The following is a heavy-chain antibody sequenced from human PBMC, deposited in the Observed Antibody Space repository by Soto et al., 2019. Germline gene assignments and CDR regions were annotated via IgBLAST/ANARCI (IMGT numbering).Heavy chain of an antibody. Sequence: EVQLVESGGGLVKPGGSLRLSCAASGFTFSSYSMNWVRQAPGKGLEWVSSISSSSSYIYYADSVKGRFTISRDNAKNSLYLQMNSLRAEDTAVYYCARERHDTKGFDYWGQGTLVTVSS. CDR1: GFTFSSYS. CDR3: ARERHDTKGFDY. J-gene: IGHJ4*02. CDR2: ISSSSSYI. V-gene: IGHV3-21*01. D-gene: IGHD1-1*01.